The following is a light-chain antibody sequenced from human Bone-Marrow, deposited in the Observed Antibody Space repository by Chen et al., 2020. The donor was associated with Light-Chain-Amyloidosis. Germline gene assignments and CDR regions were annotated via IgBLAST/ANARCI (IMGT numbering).Light chain of an antibody. CDR1: NIGSTS. Sequence: SYVLTQPSSVSVAPGQTATIACGGNNIGSTSVHWYQQAPGQAPLLVVYDDGARPSGIPERLSGSNSGNTATLTISRVEAGDEADYYCQVWDRSSDRPVFGGGTKLTVL. V-gene: IGLV3-21*02. CDR3: QVWDRSSDRPV. J-gene: IGLJ3*02. CDR2: DDG.